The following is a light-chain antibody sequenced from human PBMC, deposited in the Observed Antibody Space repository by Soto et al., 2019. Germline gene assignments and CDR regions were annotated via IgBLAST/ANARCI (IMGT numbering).Light chain of an antibody. CDR3: LQSYTIPYT. Sequence: DIQMTQSPSSLPASVGDTVTLTCRASQSISTYLNWYQKKPGKTPKLLIYAASSFQSGVPSRLSGGGSGTDFPLTISSLQPEDFGNYCCLQSYTIPYTFGQGTKREIK. J-gene: IGKJ2*01. V-gene: IGKV1-39*01. CDR1: QSISTY. CDR2: AAS.